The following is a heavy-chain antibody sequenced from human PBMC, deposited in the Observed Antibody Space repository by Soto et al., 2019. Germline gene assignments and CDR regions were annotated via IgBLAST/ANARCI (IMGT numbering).Heavy chain of an antibody. CDR2: IDPSDSYA. Sequence: GASLKISCEGSGYSFTSYWISWVRQMPGKGLGWMGRIDPSDSYANYNPSFQGHVTMSADKSVSTAYLQWSSLKASDTAMYYCGRVRVDKAEGWFDPWGQGTLVTVSS. V-gene: IGHV5-10-1*01. D-gene: IGHD5-12*01. J-gene: IGHJ5*02. CDR1: GYSFTSYW. CDR3: GRVRVDKAEGWFDP.